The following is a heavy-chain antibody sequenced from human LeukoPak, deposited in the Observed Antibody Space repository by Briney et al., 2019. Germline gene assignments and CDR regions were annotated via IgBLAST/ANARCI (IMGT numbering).Heavy chain of an antibody. CDR2: IYPGDSDT. V-gene: IGHV5-51*03. Sequence: PGESLKISCKGSGYSFTSYWIGWVRQMPGKGLEWMGIIYPGDSDTRYSPSFQGQVTISADKSISTAYLQWSSLKASDTAMYYGARVPTAQLRGYYYYMDVWGKGTTVTVSS. D-gene: IGHD6-6*01. J-gene: IGHJ6*03. CDR3: ARVPTAQLRGYYYYMDV. CDR1: GYSFTSYW.